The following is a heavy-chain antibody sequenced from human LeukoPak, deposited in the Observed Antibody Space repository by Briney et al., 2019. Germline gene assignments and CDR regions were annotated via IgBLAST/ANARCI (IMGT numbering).Heavy chain of an antibody. V-gene: IGHV1-2*02. D-gene: IGHD2-15*01. J-gene: IGHJ5*02. CDR1: GYTFTGYY. CDR2: INPNSGGT. CDR3: ARAPDCSGGSCYSINTQLLFDP. Sequence: ASVKVSCKASGYTFTGYYMHWVRQARGQGLEWMGWINPNSGGTNYAQKFQGRVTMTRDTSISTAYMELSRLRSDDTAVYYCARAPDCSGGSCYSINTQLLFDPWGQGTPVTVSS.